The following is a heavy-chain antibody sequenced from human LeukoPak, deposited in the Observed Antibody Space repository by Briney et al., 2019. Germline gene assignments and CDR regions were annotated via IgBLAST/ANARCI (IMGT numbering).Heavy chain of an antibody. Sequence: GGSLRLSCIASGFTFGDYAMSWVRQAPGKGLEWVGFIRSKAFGGSTEYAASVKGRFTISRDDSKSIAYQQMNSLKTEDTAVYYCTRDFTIFDYWGQGTLVTVSS. CDR3: TRDFTIFDY. V-gene: IGHV3-49*04. CDR1: GFTFGDYA. CDR2: IRSKAFGGST. D-gene: IGHD3-3*01. J-gene: IGHJ4*02.